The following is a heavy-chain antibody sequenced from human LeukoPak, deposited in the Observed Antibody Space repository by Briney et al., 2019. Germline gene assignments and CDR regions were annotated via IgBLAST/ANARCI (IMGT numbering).Heavy chain of an antibody. V-gene: IGHV3-7*01. CDR3: ATLKAAVTIFDN. CDR1: GFTFSSCW. Sequence: GGSLRLSCAASGFTFSSCWVSWVRQAPGKGLEWAASIKEDGIEKKHADSVKGRFTISRDNAENSLYLQMNSLRAEDTAVYYCATLKAAVTIFDNWGQGTLVTVSS. D-gene: IGHD4-17*01. J-gene: IGHJ4*02. CDR2: IKEDGIEK.